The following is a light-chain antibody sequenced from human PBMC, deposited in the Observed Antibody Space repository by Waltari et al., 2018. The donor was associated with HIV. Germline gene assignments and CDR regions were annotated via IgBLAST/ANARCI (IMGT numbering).Light chain of an antibody. CDR1: SNDIGPYTD. CDR2: EVN. J-gene: IGLJ6*01. Sequence: QSALTQPPAASGAPGQSVTISCTGTSNDIGPYTDVSWYQQHPDKAPSLLIYEVNKRPSGLPGRFSGSKSGNTASLTVSGLQAEDEADYYCSSYAGSGNLLLFGGGTKVPVL. V-gene: IGLV2-8*01. CDR3: SSYAGSGNLLL.